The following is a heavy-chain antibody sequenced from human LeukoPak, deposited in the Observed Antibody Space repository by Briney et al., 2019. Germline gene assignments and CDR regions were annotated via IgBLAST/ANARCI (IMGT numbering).Heavy chain of an antibody. CDR2: ISGIAYNT. D-gene: IGHD1-26*01. Sequence: PGRSLRLSCAASGFTFSSYGMSWVRQAPGKGLEWVSTISGIAYNTYYADSVKGRFTISRDNSANTLYLQMNSLRAEDTALYYCAKHSGSYFIYYVDSWGQGTLVTVS. V-gene: IGHV3-23*01. CDR1: GFTFSSYG. CDR3: AKHSGSYFIYYVDS. J-gene: IGHJ4*02.